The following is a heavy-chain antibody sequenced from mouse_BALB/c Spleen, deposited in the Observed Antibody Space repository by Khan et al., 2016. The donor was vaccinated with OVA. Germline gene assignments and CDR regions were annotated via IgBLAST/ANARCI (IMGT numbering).Heavy chain of an antibody. CDR2: ISYSGST. D-gene: IGHD2-3*01. CDR1: GYSITSDYA. Sequence: EVQLVESGPGLVKPSQSLSLTCTVTGYSITSDYAWNWIRQFPGNKLEWMGYISYSGSTNYNPALKSRISITRDTSKNQFFLQLNSGTTDDTATYYCARDGYRYNYAMDYWGQGTSVTVAS. CDR3: ARDGYRYNYAMDY. V-gene: IGHV3-2*02. J-gene: IGHJ4*01.